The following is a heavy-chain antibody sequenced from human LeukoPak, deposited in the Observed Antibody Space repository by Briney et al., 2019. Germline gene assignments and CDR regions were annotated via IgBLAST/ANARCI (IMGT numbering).Heavy chain of an antibody. CDR1: GYSISSGDY. D-gene: IGHD1-7*01. CDR2: INHSGIT. V-gene: IGHV4-38-2*02. Sequence: SETLSLTCTVSGYSISSGDYWGWIRQPPGKGLEWIGSINHSGITYYNPSLKSRVTISVDTSKNKFSLKLSSVTAADTAVYYCARVLTATTSGFWFDPWGQGTLVTVS. CDR3: ARVLTATTSGFWFDP. J-gene: IGHJ5*02.